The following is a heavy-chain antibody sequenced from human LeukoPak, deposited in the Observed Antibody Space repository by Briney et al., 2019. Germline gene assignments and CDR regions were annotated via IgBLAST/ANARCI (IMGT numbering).Heavy chain of an antibody. D-gene: IGHD6-19*01. CDR2: INHGGIT. J-gene: IGHJ1*01. CDR1: GGSFSGYY. Sequence: PSETLSLTCAVYGGSFSGYYWSWIRQPPGKGLEWIGEINHGGITNYNPALKSRVTLSVDTSKNHFSLKVNSVTAADTAVYYCARSSSSGGSEYFQHWGQGTLVTVSS. V-gene: IGHV4-34*01. CDR3: ARSSSSGGSEYFQH.